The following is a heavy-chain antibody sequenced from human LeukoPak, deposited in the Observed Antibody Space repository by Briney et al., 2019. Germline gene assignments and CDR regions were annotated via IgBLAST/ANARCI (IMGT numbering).Heavy chain of an antibody. J-gene: IGHJ6*03. V-gene: IGHV1-69*13. CDR3: ARDAEAARSYYYYYMDV. D-gene: IGHD6-6*01. CDR1: GGTFSSYA. Sequence: SVKVSCKASGGTFSSYAISWVRQAPGQGLEWMGGIIPIFGTANYAQKFQGRVTITAGESTSTAYMELSSLRSEDTAVYYCARDAEAARSYYYYYMDVWGKGTTVTVSS. CDR2: IIPIFGTA.